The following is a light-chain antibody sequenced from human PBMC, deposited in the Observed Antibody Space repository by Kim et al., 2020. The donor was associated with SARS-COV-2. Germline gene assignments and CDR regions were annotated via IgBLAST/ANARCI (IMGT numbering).Light chain of an antibody. V-gene: IGKV1-39*01. J-gene: IGKJ1*01. CDR1: QSIANY. CDR3: QQIYSAPRT. Sequence: DIQMTQSPSSLSASVGDRVTITCRASQSIANYLNWYQQKPGKTPNLLIYAASSLQSGVPSRFSGSGSGTDFTLTISSLQPEDFATYYCQQIYSAPRTFGQGTKVDIK. CDR2: AAS.